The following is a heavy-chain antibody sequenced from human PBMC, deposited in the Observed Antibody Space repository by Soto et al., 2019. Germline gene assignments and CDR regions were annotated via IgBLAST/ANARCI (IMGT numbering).Heavy chain of an antibody. CDR3: ARGVLH. CDR2: IYYSGST. J-gene: IGHJ4*02. V-gene: IGHV4-31*03. CDR1: GGSISSGGYY. Sequence: QVQLQESGPGLVKPSQTLSLTCTVSGGSISSGGYYWSWIRQHPGKGLEWIGSIYYSGSTYYNPSLNSRGTIPVDPAKHQFSLKLSSVTAADTAVYSGARGVLHWGQGTLVTVSS. D-gene: IGHD3-16*01.